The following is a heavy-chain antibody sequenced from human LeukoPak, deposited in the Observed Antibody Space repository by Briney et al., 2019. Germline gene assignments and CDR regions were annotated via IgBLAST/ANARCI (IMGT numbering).Heavy chain of an antibody. J-gene: IGHJ6*03. V-gene: IGHV3-20*04. CDR2: INWNGGST. CDR3: ARDCIAVAGSDVVRYYYYMDV. Sequence: GGSLRLSCAASGFTFDDYGMSWVRQVPGKGLEWVSGINWNGGSTGYVDSVKGRFTISRDNAKNTLYLQMNSLRAEDTAVYYCARDCIAVAGSDVVRYYYYMDVWGKGTTVTVSS. CDR1: GFTFDDYG. D-gene: IGHD6-19*01.